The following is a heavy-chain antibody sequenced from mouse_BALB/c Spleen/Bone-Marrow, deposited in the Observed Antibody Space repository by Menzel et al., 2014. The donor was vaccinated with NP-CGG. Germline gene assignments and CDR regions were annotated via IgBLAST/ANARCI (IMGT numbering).Heavy chain of an antibody. J-gene: IGHJ4*01. Sequence: QVQLKESGAELVRPGVSVKISCKGSGYTFTDYAVHWVKRSHTKSLEWIGLISSYYGDATYNQKFKSKAAMTVDKSSSTAFLELARLTSEDSAIYYCARSGKVRNAMDYWGQGTSVTVSS. CDR3: ARSGKVRNAMDY. D-gene: IGHD2-14*01. V-gene: IGHV1-67*01. CDR2: ISSYYGDA. CDR1: GYTFTDYA.